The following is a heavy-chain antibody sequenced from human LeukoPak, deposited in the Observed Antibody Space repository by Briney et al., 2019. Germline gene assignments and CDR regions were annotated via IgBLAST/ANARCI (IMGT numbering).Heavy chain of an antibody. J-gene: IGHJ6*04. V-gene: IGHV4-61*08. CDR3: ASVSVSSAGYHFYYYGMDV. CDR1: GGSVNNGGYF. CDR2: VYSSGSP. Sequence: SETLSLTCTVSGGSVNNGGYFWNWIRQSPGKGLEWLGYVYSSGSPNYNPSSRSRVSMSVDTSKNQFSLKLSSVTAADTAVYYCASVSVSSAGYHFYYYGMDVWGKGTMVIVSS. D-gene: IGHD6-25*01.